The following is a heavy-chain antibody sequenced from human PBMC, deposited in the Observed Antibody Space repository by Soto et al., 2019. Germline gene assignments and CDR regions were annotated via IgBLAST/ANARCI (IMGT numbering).Heavy chain of an antibody. CDR3: AKDTPDCSGGSCYSNSDNYMDV. V-gene: IGHV3-9*01. CDR2: ISWNSGSI. D-gene: IGHD2-15*01. CDR1: GFTFDDYA. Sequence: GGSLRLSCAASGFTFDDYAMHWVRQAPGKGLEWVSGISWNSGSIGYADSVKGRFTISRDNAKNSLYLQMNSLRAEDTALYYCAKDTPDCSGGSCYSNSDNYMDVWGKGTTVTVSS. J-gene: IGHJ6*03.